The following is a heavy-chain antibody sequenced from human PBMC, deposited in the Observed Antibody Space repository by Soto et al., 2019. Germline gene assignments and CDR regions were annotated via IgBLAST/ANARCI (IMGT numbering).Heavy chain of an antibody. CDR1: GFSLTTTRMG. Sequence: QITLKESGPPLMRPAQTLTLTCAFSGFSLTTTRMGVAWIRQPPGKALEWLALIYWDDDKRYSPSLKNRLTVSKDTSTNRGVLTITNISPDDTGTYFCAHAGDFDLLSFDRWGPGTLVTVSS. CDR2: IYWDDDK. V-gene: IGHV2-5*02. D-gene: IGHD2-15*01. J-gene: IGHJ4*02. CDR3: AHAGDFDLLSFDR.